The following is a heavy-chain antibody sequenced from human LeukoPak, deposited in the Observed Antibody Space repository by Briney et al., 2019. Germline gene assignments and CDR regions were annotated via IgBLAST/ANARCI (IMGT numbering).Heavy chain of an antibody. D-gene: IGHD6-13*01. CDR1: GGTFSSYA. V-gene: IGHV1-18*01. CDR3: ASSDSSSWGYYYYMDV. Sequence: ASVKVSCKASGGTFSSYAISWVRQAPGQGLEWMGWISAYNGNTNYAQKLQGRVTMTTDTSTSTAYMELRSLRSDDTAVYYCASSDSSSWGYYYYMDVWGKGTTVTVSS. CDR2: ISAYNGNT. J-gene: IGHJ6*03.